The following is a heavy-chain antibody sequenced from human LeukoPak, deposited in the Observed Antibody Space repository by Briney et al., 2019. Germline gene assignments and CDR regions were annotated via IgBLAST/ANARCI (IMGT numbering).Heavy chain of an antibody. CDR1: GYRVSNNY. V-gene: IGHV3-66*04. Sequence: GGSLILSCAASGYRVSNNYMSCVRQAPGKGLEWVSVTYYDSNTYYADSVKGRFTISRDNSKNMVYLQMNSLRVEDRAVYYCVTPSGGYWGQGTLVTVSS. D-gene: IGHD6-25*01. CDR2: TYYDSNT. CDR3: VTPSGGY. J-gene: IGHJ4*02.